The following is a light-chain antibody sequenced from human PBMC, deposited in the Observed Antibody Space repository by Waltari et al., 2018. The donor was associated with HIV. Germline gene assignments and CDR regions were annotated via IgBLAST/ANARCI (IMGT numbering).Light chain of an antibody. Sequence: QLVLTQSPSASASLGASVKLTCTLSSGHSSYVIAWHQQQPKKGTRYLMKLNSDGSHFKGDGIPYRFSGSSSGAERYPTISSLQSEDEADYYCQTWGTGIVVFGGGTKLTVL. V-gene: IGLV4-69*01. CDR2: LNSDGSH. CDR1: SGHSSYV. CDR3: QTWGTGIVV. J-gene: IGLJ2*01.